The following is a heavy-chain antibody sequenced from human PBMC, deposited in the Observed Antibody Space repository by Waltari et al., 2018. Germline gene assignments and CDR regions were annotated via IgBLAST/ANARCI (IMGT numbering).Heavy chain of an antibody. D-gene: IGHD3-9*01. CDR2: ISWNSGSI. Sequence: EVQLVESGGGLVQPGRSLRLSCAASGFTFDDYAMHWVRQAPGKGLVWVSGISWNSGSIGYADTVKGRFTISRDDAKNSLYLQMNSVRAEDTALYYWAKDPYDMLTGYLDYGGQGTLVTVST. J-gene: IGHJ4*02. CDR1: GFTFDDYA. CDR3: AKDPYDMLTGYLDY. V-gene: IGHV3-9*01.